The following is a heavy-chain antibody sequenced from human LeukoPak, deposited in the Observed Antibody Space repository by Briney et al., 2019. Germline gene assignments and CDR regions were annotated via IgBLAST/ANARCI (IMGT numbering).Heavy chain of an antibody. D-gene: IGHD3-3*01. J-gene: IGHJ5*02. Sequence: ASVKVSCKASGYTFTSYGISWVRQAPGQGLEWMGWMNPNSGNTGYAQKFQGRVTITRNTSIGTAYMELSSLRSEDTAVYYCARGSYDFWSGYPTLNWFDPWGQGTLVTVSS. CDR3: ARGSYDFWSGYPTLNWFDP. CDR2: MNPNSGNT. CDR1: GYTFTSYG. V-gene: IGHV1-8*03.